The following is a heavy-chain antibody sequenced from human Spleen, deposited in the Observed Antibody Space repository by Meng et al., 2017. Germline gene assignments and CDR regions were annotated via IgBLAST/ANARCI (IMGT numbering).Heavy chain of an antibody. Sequence: VQLQQWGAGQCKPSESLSLTCAVHGGPFSGYYWSWLRQPPGKGLEWIGYIYYSGSTYYNPSLKSLVTISVDPSKNQFSLMVSSVTAADTAVYYCASSGWYRGPNYFDYWGQGTLVTVSS. CDR2: IYYSGST. CDR1: GGPFSGYY. CDR3: ASSGWYRGPNYFDY. V-gene: IGHV4-34*01. J-gene: IGHJ4*01. D-gene: IGHD6-19*01.